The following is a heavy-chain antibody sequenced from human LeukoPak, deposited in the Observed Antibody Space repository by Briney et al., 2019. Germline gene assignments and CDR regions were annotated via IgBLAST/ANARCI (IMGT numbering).Heavy chain of an antibody. D-gene: IGHD1-26*01. CDR1: GFNFSSYW. V-gene: IGHV3-7*01. Sequence: GGPLRLSCAASGFNFSSYWMSWVRQAPGKGLERVANINQDGGKKYYVDSVRGRFAISRDNAENSVYLQMNSLRAEDTALYYCARGGAPDNWGQGTLVTVSS. CDR3: ARGGAPDN. J-gene: IGHJ4*02. CDR2: INQDGGKK.